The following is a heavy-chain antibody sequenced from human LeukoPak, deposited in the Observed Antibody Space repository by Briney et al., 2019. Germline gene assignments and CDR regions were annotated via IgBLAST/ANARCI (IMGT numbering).Heavy chain of an antibody. D-gene: IGHD3-3*01. V-gene: IGHV3-21*01. CDR2: ISSSSSYI. J-gene: IGHJ6*03. Sequence: GGSLRLSCAASGFTFSSYSMNWVRQAPGKGLEWVSSISSSSSYIYYADSVKGRFTISRDNAKNSLYLQMNSLRAEDTAVYYCARSQCHYDFWLNYHYYYYMDVWGKGTTVTVSS. CDR3: ARSQCHYDFWLNYHYYYYMDV. CDR1: GFTFSSYS.